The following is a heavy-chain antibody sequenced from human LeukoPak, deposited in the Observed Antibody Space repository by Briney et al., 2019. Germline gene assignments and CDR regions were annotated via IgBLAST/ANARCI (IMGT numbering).Heavy chain of an antibody. V-gene: IGHV3-48*01. CDR2: ISSSSSTI. D-gene: IGHD6-19*01. CDR3: ARDMIAVAGIFDY. CDR1: GFTFSSYS. Sequence: GRSLRLSCAASGFTFSSYSMNWVRQAPGKGLEWVSYISSSSSTIYYADSVKGRFTISRDNAKNSLYLQMNSLRAEDTAVYYCARDMIAVAGIFDYWGQGTLVTVSS. J-gene: IGHJ4*02.